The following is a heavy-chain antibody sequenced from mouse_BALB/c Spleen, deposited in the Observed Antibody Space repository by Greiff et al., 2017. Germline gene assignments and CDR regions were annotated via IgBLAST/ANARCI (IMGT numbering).Heavy chain of an antibody. CDR2: IDPENGDT. J-gene: IGHJ3*01. D-gene: IGHD2-10*01. CDR1: GFNIKDYY. CDR3: NAREAYYGNYRAY. V-gene: IGHV14-4*02. Sequence: EEQLQQSGAELVRSGASVKLSCTASGFNIKDYYMHWVKQRPEQGLEWIGWIDPENGDTEYAPKFQGKATMTADTSSNTAYLQLSSLTSEDTAVYYCNAREAYYGNYRAYWGQGTLVTVSA.